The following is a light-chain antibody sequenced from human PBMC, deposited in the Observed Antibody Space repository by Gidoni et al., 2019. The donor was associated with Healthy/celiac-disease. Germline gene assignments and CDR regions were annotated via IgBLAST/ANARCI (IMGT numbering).Light chain of an antibody. CDR3: QQSYSTPIT. CDR2: AAS. Sequence: DIQMTQSPSSLSASAGDRVTITCRASQSISSYLNWYQQKPGKAPKLLIYAASSLQSGVPSRFSGSGSGTDFTLTISSLQPGDVATYYCQQSYSTPITFGQGTRLEIK. J-gene: IGKJ5*01. V-gene: IGKV1-39*01. CDR1: QSISSY.